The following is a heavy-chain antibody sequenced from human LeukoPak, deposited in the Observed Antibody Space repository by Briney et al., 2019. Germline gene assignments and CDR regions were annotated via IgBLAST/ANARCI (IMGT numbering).Heavy chain of an antibody. Sequence: SETLSLTCTVSGGSISSYYWSWIRQPPGKGLEWIGYIYYSGSTNYNPSLKSRVTISVDTSKNQFSLKLSSVTAADTAVYYCARHLRGYAFYWFDPWGQGTLVTVSS. J-gene: IGHJ5*02. CDR3: ARHLRGYAFYWFDP. V-gene: IGHV4-59*08. CDR2: IYYSGST. D-gene: IGHD5-12*01. CDR1: GGSISSYY.